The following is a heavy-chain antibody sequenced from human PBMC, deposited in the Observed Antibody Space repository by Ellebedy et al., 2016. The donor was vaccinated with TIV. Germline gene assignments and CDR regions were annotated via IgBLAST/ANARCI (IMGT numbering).Heavy chain of an antibody. J-gene: IGHJ4*02. V-gene: IGHV4-34*01. Sequence: SETLSLXXAVYGGSFSGYYWSWIRQPPGKGLEWIGEIYHSGSTNYKPSLKSRVTMSVDTSKNQFSLKLTSVTAADTAAYYCARRTSAGGIDYWGQGVFVTVFS. CDR2: IYHSGST. CDR3: ARRTSAGGIDY. D-gene: IGHD3/OR15-3a*01. CDR1: GGSFSGYY.